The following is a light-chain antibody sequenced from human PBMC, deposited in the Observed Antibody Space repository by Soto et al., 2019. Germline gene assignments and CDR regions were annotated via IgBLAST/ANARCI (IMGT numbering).Light chain of an antibody. CDR2: DYS. J-gene: IGLJ1*01. V-gene: IGLV3-21*02. CDR1: NIGRKT. Sequence: SYELTQPPSVSVALGQTARVTCGGNNIGRKTVHWYQQMPGQAPVLVVSDYSDRPSGIPERFSGSKSGTSASLAISGLQSEDEADYYCATWDDSLHGYVFGTGTKVTVL. CDR3: ATWDDSLHGYV.